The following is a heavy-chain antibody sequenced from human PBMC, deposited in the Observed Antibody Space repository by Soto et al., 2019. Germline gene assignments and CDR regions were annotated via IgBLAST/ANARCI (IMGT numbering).Heavy chain of an antibody. CDR2: ISSRHTI. CDR1: GFTFSDYN. V-gene: IGHV3-48*01. J-gene: IGHJ4*02. D-gene: IGHD4-17*01. Sequence: EVQLVESGGGSVQPGGSLRLSCAASGFTFSDYNMNWVRQAPGKGLEWVSYISSRHTIYYADSVKGRFTISRDNAKNSQHWQMNGLRAEDTAVYYCARIASYGDILFDFWGQGMLVTVSS. CDR3: ARIASYGDILFDF.